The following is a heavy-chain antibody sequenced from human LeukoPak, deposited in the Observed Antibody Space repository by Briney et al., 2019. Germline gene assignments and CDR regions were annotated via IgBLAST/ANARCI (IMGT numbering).Heavy chain of an antibody. CDR3: ARGGAAPLGV. D-gene: IGHD1-26*01. CDR1: GGSISSYY. J-gene: IGHJ6*02. Sequence: SETLSLTCTVSGGSISSYYWSWIRQPPGKGLEWIGYIYYSGSTNYNPSLKSRVTISVDTSKNQFSLKLSSVTAADTAVYYCARGGAAPLGVWGQGTTVTVSS. V-gene: IGHV4-59*08. CDR2: IYYSGST.